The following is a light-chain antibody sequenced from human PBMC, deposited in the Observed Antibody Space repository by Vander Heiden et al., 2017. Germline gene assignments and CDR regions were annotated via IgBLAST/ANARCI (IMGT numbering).Light chain of an antibody. Sequence: DIQMTQSPSTLSASVGDRVTITCQASQDITKYLNWFQQKPGKAPNLLIYDASNLETGVPSRFSGSGSGTDFTFTISSLQPEDIGAYYCQQYDNMPYTFGQGTKLEIK. CDR2: DAS. CDR3: QQYDNMPYT. J-gene: IGKJ2*01. V-gene: IGKV1-33*01. CDR1: QDITKY.